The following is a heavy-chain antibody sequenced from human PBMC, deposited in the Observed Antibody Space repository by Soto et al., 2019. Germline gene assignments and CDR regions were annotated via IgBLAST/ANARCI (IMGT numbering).Heavy chain of an antibody. Sequence: GGSLRLSCAASGFTFSNYAMSWVRQAPGKGLEWVSAISGSGGSTYYADSVKGRFTISRDNSKNTLYLQMNSLRAEDTAVYYCAKALDYDFWSGYYSLDYWGQGTLVTVSS. CDR2: ISGSGGST. CDR3: AKALDYDFWSGYYSLDY. V-gene: IGHV3-23*01. D-gene: IGHD3-3*01. CDR1: GFTFSNYA. J-gene: IGHJ4*02.